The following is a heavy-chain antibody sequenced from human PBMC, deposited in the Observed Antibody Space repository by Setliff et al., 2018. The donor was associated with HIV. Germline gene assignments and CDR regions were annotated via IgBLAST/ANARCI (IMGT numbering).Heavy chain of an antibody. J-gene: IGHJ6*03. D-gene: IGHD1-26*01. CDR1: GGSFSGYY. CDR3: ARGQDLGATWTGYYYYYMDV. V-gene: IGHV4-34*01. CDR2: INLIGRT. Sequence: LSLTCAVYGGSFSGYYWNWIRQPPGKGLEWVGEINLIGRTNYNPSLKSRVTISLDTSKNQFSLILTSVTAADTAVYYCARGQDLGATWTGYYYYYMDVWGKGTTVTVSS.